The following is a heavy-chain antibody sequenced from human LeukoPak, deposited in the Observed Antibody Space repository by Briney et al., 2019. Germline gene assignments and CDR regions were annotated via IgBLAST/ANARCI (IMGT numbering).Heavy chain of an antibody. V-gene: IGHV1-8*03. CDR2: MNPNSGNT. Sequence: ASVKVSCKASGYTLTSYDINWVRQATGQGLEWMGWMNPNSGNTGYAQKFQGRVTITRNTSISTAYMELSSLRSEDTAVYYCARVKGEDYVWGSYRWFDYWGQGTLVTVSS. D-gene: IGHD3-16*02. CDR3: ARVKGEDYVWGSYRWFDY. CDR1: GYTLTSYD. J-gene: IGHJ4*02.